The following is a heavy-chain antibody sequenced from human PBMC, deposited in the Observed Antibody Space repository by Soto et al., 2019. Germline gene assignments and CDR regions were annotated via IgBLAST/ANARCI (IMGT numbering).Heavy chain of an antibody. CDR1: GGSISSYY. Sequence: PSETLSLTCTVSGGSISSYYWSWIRQPPGKGLEWIGYIYYSGSPNYSPSLESRVTISEDTSKNQFSLKLSSVTAADTAIYYCARGVTPADFDYWGQGTLVTVSS. D-gene: IGHD4-4*01. CDR2: IYYSGSP. J-gene: IGHJ4*02. V-gene: IGHV4-59*01. CDR3: ARGVTPADFDY.